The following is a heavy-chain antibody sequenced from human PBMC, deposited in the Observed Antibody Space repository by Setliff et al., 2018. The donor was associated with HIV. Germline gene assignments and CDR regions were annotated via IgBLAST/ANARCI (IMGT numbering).Heavy chain of an antibody. CDR2: IYYDGRT. CDR1: GGSIRTGAYY. V-gene: IGHV4-39*07. CDR3: ARGGAVSADFDS. Sequence: PSETLSLTCTVSGGSIRTGAYYWGWILQPPGKGLEWIGSIYYDGRTFYKPSLKSRLTISVDTSKNQFSLSLNSVTAADTAVYFCARGGAVSADFDSWGQGTLVTVSS. D-gene: IGHD3-16*01. J-gene: IGHJ5*01.